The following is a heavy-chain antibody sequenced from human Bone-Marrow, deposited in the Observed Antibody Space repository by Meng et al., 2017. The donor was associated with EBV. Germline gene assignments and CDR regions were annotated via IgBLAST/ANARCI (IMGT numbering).Heavy chain of an antibody. CDR2: ISSSSSYI. CDR3: ARDPPKGMATIT. D-gene: IGHD5-24*01. V-gene: IGHV3-21*01. Sequence: EVQQVESGGGLVKPGGSLRLFCAASGLTFSSYSMNWVRQAPGKGLEWVSSISSSSSYIYYADSVKGRFTISRDNAKNSLYLQMNSLRAEDTAVYYCARDPPKGMATITWGQGTLGTVSS. CDR1: GLTFSSYS. J-gene: IGHJ5*02.